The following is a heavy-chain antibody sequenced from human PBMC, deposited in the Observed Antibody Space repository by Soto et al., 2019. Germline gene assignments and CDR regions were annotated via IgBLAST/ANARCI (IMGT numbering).Heavy chain of an antibody. CDR2: IIPIFGTA. CDR3: ARSPAPSYYYDSSGYYVPFDY. Sequence: SVKVSCKASGGTFSSYAISWVRQAPGQGLEWMGGIIPIFGTANYAQKFQGRATITADESTSTAYMELSSLRSEDTAVYYCARSPAPSYYYDSSGYYVPFDYWGQGTLVTVSS. D-gene: IGHD3-22*01. V-gene: IGHV1-69*13. J-gene: IGHJ4*02. CDR1: GGTFSSYA.